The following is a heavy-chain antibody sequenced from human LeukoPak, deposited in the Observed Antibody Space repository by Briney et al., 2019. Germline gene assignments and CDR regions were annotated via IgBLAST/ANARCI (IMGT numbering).Heavy chain of an antibody. CDR2: IIPIFGTA. V-gene: IGHV1-69*06. Sequence: SVKVSCKASGGTFSSYAISWVRQAPGQGLEWMGGIIPIFGTAIYAQKFQGRVTMTEDTSTDTAYMELSSLRAEDTAVYYCARDQAGSRHYADLWGQGTLVTVSS. CDR1: GGTFSSYA. D-gene: IGHD3-10*01. J-gene: IGHJ5*02. CDR3: ARDQAGSRHYADL.